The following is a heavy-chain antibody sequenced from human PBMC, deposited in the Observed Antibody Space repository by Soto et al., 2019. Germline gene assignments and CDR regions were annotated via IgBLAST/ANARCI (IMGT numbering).Heavy chain of an antibody. CDR1: GFTFTSSA. CDR2: IVVGSGNT. CDR3: AAIYDSSSYYQNY. V-gene: IGHV1-58*02. D-gene: IGHD3-22*01. J-gene: IGHJ4*02. Sequence: SVKVSCKASGFTFTSSAMQWVRQARGQRLEWIGWIVVGSGNTNYAQKFQERVTITRDMSTSTAYMELSSLRSEDTAVYYCAAIYDSSSYYQNYWGQGTLVTVSS.